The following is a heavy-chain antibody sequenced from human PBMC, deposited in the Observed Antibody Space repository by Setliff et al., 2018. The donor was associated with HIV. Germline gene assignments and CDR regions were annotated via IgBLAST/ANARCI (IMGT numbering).Heavy chain of an antibody. CDR3: ARHFSVAGDAFDV. CDR2: FYPGDFDT. V-gene: IGHV5-51*01. D-gene: IGHD6-19*01. CDR1: GYSFTDFW. Sequence: GESLKISCTVSGYSFTDFWIGWVRPMPGKGLEWMGIFYPGDFDTRYSPSFEGQVTMSAEKSISTAYLRWSSLKASDTAIYYCARHFSVAGDAFDVWGQGTMVTVSS. J-gene: IGHJ3*01.